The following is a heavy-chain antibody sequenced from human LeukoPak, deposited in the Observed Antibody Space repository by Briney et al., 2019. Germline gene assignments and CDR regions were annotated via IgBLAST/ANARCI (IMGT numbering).Heavy chain of an antibody. Sequence: GASVKVSCKASGGTFSSYAISWVRQAPGQGLEWMGGIIPIFGTANYAQKFQGRVTITTDESTSTAYMELSSLRSEDTAVYYCARVPDACDFWSGYLDYWGQGTLVTVSS. CDR1: GGTFSSYA. V-gene: IGHV1-69*05. J-gene: IGHJ4*02. D-gene: IGHD3-3*01. CDR2: IIPIFGTA. CDR3: ARVPDACDFWSGYLDY.